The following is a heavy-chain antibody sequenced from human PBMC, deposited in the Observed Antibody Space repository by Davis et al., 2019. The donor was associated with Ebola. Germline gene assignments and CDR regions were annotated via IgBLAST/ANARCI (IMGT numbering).Heavy chain of an antibody. Sequence: PGGSLRLSCAASGFTFSSYAMSWVRQASGKGLEWVGRIRSKANSYATAYAASVKGRFTISRDDSKNTAYLQMNSLKTEDTAVYYCTSTVDTADYWGQGTLVTVSS. V-gene: IGHV3-73*01. CDR3: TSTVDTADY. CDR2: IRSKANSYAT. J-gene: IGHJ4*02. CDR1: GFTFSSYA. D-gene: IGHD5-18*01.